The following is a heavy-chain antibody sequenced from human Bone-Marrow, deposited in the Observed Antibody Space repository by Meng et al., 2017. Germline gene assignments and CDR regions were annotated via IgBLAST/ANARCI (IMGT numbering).Heavy chain of an antibody. V-gene: IGHV1-18*01. CDR3: ARDDDYGDYFPVWY. CDR2: ISAYTGDT. D-gene: IGHD4-17*01. Sequence: VQLGQSGAEVKKPGALGKVSCKASGYTFTSYGIIWVRQAPGQGLEWMGWISAYTGDTKYAQNFQGRVTMTTDTSTDTAYMELRSLRSDDTAMYFCARDDDYGDYFPVWYWGQGTLVTVSS. J-gene: IGHJ4*02. CDR1: GYTFTSYG.